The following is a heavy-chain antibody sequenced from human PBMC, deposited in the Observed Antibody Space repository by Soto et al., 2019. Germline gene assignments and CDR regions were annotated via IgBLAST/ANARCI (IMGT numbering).Heavy chain of an antibody. Sequence: QVQLQESGPRLVKPSETLSLTCTVSGGSITSGGNYWTWIRQFPGKGLEWIGYINDTGNTYYTPSRQCRVSIAMDTSQHQFSLHLRAVSAADTAMYYCARDPGRDGYNGAFDSWGQGPLDTVSS. V-gene: IGHV4-31*03. CDR1: GGSITSGGNY. J-gene: IGHJ4*02. CDR3: ARDPGRDGYNGAFDS. CDR2: INDTGNT. D-gene: IGHD1-1*01.